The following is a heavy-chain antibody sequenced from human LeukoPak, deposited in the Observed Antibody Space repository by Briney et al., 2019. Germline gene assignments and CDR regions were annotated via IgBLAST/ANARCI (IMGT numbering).Heavy chain of an antibody. CDR2: IYSSGST. V-gene: IGHV4-4*07. CDR3: ARVDIRTAFFDY. D-gene: IGHD5-12*01. CDR1: GGSINSYY. Sequence: PSETLSLTCTVSGGSINSYYWSWIRQPAGKGLEWIGRIYSSGSTGYNPSLKSRVTMSLDTSKNQFSLNLSSVTAADTAVYYCARVDIRTAFFDYWGQGTLVTVSS. J-gene: IGHJ4*02.